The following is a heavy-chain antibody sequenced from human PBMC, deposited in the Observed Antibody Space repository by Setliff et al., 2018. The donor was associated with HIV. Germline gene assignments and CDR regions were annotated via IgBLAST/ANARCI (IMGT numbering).Heavy chain of an antibody. J-gene: IGHJ6*03. CDR1: VGSFSGHY. CDR2: TNPSGST. Sequence: SETLSLTCAVYVGSFSGHYWIWIRQPPGKGLEWIGETNPSGSTKYNPSLKSRVTISVDRSKNQFSLNLSSVTAADTAVYYCARGHLVAATLWVKDYYYMDVWGKGTTVTVSS. CDR3: ARGHLVAATLWVKDYYYMDV. V-gene: IGHV4-34*01. D-gene: IGHD2-15*01.